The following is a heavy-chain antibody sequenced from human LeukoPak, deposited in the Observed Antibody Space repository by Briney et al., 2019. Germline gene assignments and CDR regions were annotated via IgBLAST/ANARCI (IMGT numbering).Heavy chain of an antibody. CDR3: ARAAGKRYSGDYFDS. J-gene: IGHJ4*02. CDR1: GFTFSSYS. V-gene: IGHV3-48*01. Sequence: GGSLRLSCAASGFTFSSYSMNWVRQAPGKGLEWVSYISSSSSTIYYADSVKGRFTISRDNAKNSLYLQMNSLRAEDTAVFYCARAAGKRYSGDYFDSWGQGTLVTVSS. D-gene: IGHD3-9*01. CDR2: ISSSSSTI.